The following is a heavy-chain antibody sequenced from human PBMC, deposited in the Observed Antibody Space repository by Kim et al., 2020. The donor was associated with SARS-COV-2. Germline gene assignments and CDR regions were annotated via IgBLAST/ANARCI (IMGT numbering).Heavy chain of an antibody. Sequence: GGSLRLSCAASGFTFSSYAMSWVRQAPGKGLEWVSAISGSGGRTYYADSVKGRFTISRDNSKNTLYLQMNSLRAEDTAVYYCAKEYCSGGSCYYFDYWGQGNLVTVSS. D-gene: IGHD2-15*01. CDR1: GFTFSSYA. CDR3: AKEYCSGGSCYYFDY. CDR2: ISGSGGRT. J-gene: IGHJ4*02. V-gene: IGHV3-23*01.